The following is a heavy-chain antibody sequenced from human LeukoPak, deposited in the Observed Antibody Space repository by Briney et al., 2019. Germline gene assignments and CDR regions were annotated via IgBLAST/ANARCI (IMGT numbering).Heavy chain of an antibody. CDR1: GFTFSRNV. CDR3: ARGGIPTGPYYYFYYMDV. Sequence: GSSLRLSCAASGFTFSRNVMHWVRQAPGKGLKWVALISYDGNNKFYADSVKGRFTISRDNSRNTLYLQMNSLRGEDAAVYSCARGGIPTGPYYYFYYMDVWGKGTAVTVSS. D-gene: IGHD3-10*01. V-gene: IGHV3-30*01. CDR2: ISYDGNNK. J-gene: IGHJ6*03.